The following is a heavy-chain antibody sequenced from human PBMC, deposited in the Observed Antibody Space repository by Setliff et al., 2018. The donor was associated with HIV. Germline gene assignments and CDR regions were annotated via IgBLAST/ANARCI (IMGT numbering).Heavy chain of an antibody. CDR1: GFIFSSYA. J-gene: IGHJ6*02. D-gene: IGHD3-22*01. CDR3: ARDSYDSSGYYYLRLGGEYYYGMDV. CDR2: ILYDGSNK. V-gene: IGHV3-30*04. Sequence: PGGSLRLSCAASGFIFSSYAMHWVRQAPGKGLEWVAVILYDGSNKYYADSVKGRFTISRDNSKNTLYLQMNSLRAEDTAVYYCARDSYDSSGYYYLRLGGEYYYGMDVWGQGTTVTVS.